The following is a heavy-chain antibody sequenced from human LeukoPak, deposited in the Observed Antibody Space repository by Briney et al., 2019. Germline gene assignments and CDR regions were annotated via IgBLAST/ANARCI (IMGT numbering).Heavy chain of an antibody. V-gene: IGHV4-31*03. J-gene: IGHJ5*02. D-gene: IGHD2-2*03. CDR3: ARDVFGYCSSTSCYEGHNWFDP. CDR2: IYYSGST. CDR1: GGFIKSDDYY. Sequence: SETLSLTCIVSGGFIKSDDYYWSWIRQHPGKGLEWIGYIYYSGSTYYNPSLKSRVTISVDTSKNQFSLKLSSVTAADTAVYYCARDVFGYCSSTSCYEGHNWFDPWGQGTLVTVSS.